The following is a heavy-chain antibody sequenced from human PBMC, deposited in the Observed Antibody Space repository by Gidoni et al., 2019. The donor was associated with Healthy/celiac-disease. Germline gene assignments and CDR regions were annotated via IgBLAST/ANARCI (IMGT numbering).Heavy chain of an antibody. Sequence: EVQLLESGGGLVQPGGSLRLSCAASGFTFSRYAMSWVRQAPGKGLEWVSAISGSGGSTYYADSVKGRFTISRDNSKNTLYLQMNSLRAEDTAVYYCAKDLTLDYYDSSGYFVDAFDIWGQGTMVTVSS. D-gene: IGHD3-22*01. CDR3: AKDLTLDYYDSSGYFVDAFDI. V-gene: IGHV3-23*01. CDR2: ISGSGGST. CDR1: GFTFSRYA. J-gene: IGHJ3*02.